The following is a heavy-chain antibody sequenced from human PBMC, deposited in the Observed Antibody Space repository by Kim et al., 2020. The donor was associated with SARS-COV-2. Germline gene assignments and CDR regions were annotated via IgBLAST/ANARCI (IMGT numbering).Heavy chain of an antibody. V-gene: IGHV1-46*01. D-gene: IGHD1-26*01. CDR3: ARDTTKWSFDY. CDR1: GYIFTNYK. CDR2: ITPIDGYT. Sequence: ASVKVSCKASGYIFTNYKVHWVRQAPGQGLEWMGIITPIDGYTNYAQKFQDRLTLTRDTSTSTGYMELSSLGSEDTAVYYCARDTTKWSFDYWGQGTLVTVSS. J-gene: IGHJ4*02.